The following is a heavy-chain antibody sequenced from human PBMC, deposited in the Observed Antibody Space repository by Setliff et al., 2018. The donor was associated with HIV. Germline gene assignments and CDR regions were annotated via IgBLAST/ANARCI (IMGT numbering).Heavy chain of an antibody. Sequence: ASVKVSCKASGYTFTSYDINWVRQATGQGLEWMGWMNPNSGNTGYAQKIQGRVTITRDTSASTAYMELSSLRSEDTAVYYCARDRRPAGINYGYGYLDDWGQGTLVTVPQ. CDR3: ARDRRPAGINYGYGYLDD. CDR1: GYTFTSYD. J-gene: IGHJ4*02. D-gene: IGHD2-2*02. V-gene: IGHV1-8*03. CDR2: MNPNSGNT.